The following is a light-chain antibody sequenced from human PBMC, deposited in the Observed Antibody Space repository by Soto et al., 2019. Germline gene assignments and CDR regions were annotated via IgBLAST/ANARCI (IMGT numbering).Light chain of an antibody. Sequence: EIVLTQSPATLSLSPGERAALSCRASQGVGRFLAWYQQKPGQAPRLLIYDASNRATGIPARFSGSGSGTDFTLAINNLEPEDFAVYYCQQRGGWPLTFGGGTKVEI. CDR3: QQRGGWPLT. CDR1: QGVGRF. CDR2: DAS. J-gene: IGKJ4*01. V-gene: IGKV3-11*01.